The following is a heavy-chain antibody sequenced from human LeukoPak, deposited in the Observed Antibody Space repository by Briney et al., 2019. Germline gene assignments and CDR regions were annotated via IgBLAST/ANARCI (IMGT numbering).Heavy chain of an antibody. Sequence: ASVKVSCKASGYTFTSYDINWVRQATGHGLEWMGWMNPNSGNTGYAQKFQGRVTITRNTSISTAYMELSSLRSEDTAVYYCARGSAYSSSPSERGYYYYYMDVWGKGTTVTVSS. CDR3: ARGSAYSSSPSERGYYYYYMDV. J-gene: IGHJ6*03. V-gene: IGHV1-8*03. CDR2: MNPNSGNT. CDR1: GYTFTSYD. D-gene: IGHD6-13*01.